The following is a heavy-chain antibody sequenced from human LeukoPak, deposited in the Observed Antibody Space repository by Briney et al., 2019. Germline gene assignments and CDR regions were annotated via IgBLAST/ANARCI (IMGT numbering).Heavy chain of an antibody. CDR2: IYYSGST. CDR3: AKDPRPLVGEERVDY. J-gene: IGHJ4*02. CDR1: GGSISSGDYY. V-gene: IGHV4-30-4*08. Sequence: SQTLSLTCTVSGGSISSGDYYWSWIRQPPGKGLEWIGYIYYSGSTYYNPFLKSRVTISVDTSKNQFSLKLSSVTAADTAVYYCAKDPRPLVGEERVDYWGQGTLVTVSS. D-gene: IGHD3-10*01.